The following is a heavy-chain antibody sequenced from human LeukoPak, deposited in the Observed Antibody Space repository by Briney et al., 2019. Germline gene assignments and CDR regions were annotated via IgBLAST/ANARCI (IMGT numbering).Heavy chain of an antibody. Sequence: GGSLRLSCAASGSTVSRNHMSWVRQAPGKGLEWVSVINSGGNTYYADSVKGRFTISRDNSKNTLYLQLNSLRAEDTAVYYCARSQWAVRWYFDYWGQGTLVTVSS. CDR1: GSTVSRNH. CDR2: INSGGNT. D-gene: IGHD1-26*01. V-gene: IGHV3-53*01. J-gene: IGHJ4*02. CDR3: ARSQWAVRWYFDY.